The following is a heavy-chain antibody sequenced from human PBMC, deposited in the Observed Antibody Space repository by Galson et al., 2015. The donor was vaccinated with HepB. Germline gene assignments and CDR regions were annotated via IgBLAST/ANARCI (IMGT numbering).Heavy chain of an antibody. CDR2: IYYSGSA. J-gene: IGHJ6*02. Sequence: LTCTVSGDSISSGNYYWDWIRQPPGQGLEWIGYIYYSGSAYYNPSLESRATISVDTSRNEFSLHLRSVTAADTAVYYCARGPAKAKFDSWTGLVNSDYEYTGMDVWGQGTTVTVSS. D-gene: IGHD3/OR15-3a*01. V-gene: IGHV4-30-4*01. CDR3: ARGPAKAKFDSWTGLVNSDYEYTGMDV. CDR1: GDSISSGNYY.